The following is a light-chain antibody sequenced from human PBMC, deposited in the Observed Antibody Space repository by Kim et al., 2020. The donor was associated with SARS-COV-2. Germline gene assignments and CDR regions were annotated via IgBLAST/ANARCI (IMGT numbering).Light chain of an antibody. J-gene: IGLJ2*01. CDR1: SSNIANNF. CDR3: GTWDSSLSVGV. V-gene: IGLV1-51*01. Sequence: VLTQPPSVSAAPGQKVTISCSGSSSNIANNFVSWYKQLPGTAPKLIIYDNNKRPSGIPDRFSGSKSGTSATLGITGLQTGDEAHYYCGTWDSSLSVGVFGGGTQLTVL. CDR2: DNN.